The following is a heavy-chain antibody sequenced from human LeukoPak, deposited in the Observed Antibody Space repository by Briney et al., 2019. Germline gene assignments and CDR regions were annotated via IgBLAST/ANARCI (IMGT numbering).Heavy chain of an antibody. CDR1: GFTFSSYG. D-gene: IGHD3-10*01. CDR3: AKGATMVRGGIYYYYYYMDV. CDR2: ISGSGGST. V-gene: IGHV3-23*01. Sequence: PGGSLRLSCAASGFTFSSYGMSWVRQAPGKGLEWVSAISGSGGSTYYADSVKGRFTISRDNSKNTLYLQMNSLRAEDTAVYYCAKGATMVRGGIYYYYYYMDVWGKGTTVTISS. J-gene: IGHJ6*03.